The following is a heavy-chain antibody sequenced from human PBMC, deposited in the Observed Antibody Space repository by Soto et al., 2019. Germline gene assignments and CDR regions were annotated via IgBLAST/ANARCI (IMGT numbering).Heavy chain of an antibody. CDR3: AKERRQQLALYYYYYYGMDV. Sequence: GGSLRLSCAASGFTFSSYGMHWVRQAPGKGLESVAVISYDGSNKYYADSVKGRFTISRDNSKNTLYLQVNSLRAEDTAVYYCAKERRQQLALYYYYYYGMDVWGQGTTVTVSS. J-gene: IGHJ6*02. D-gene: IGHD6-13*01. CDR2: ISYDGSNK. V-gene: IGHV3-30*18. CDR1: GFTFSSYG.